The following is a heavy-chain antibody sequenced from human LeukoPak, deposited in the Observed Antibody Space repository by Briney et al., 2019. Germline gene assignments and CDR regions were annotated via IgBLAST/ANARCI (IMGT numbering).Heavy chain of an antibody. CDR3: AGGGGNAFGYFDY. CDR1: GGTFSSYA. Sequence: ASVKVSCKASGGTFSSYAISWVRQAPGQGLEWMGGIIPIFGTANYAQKFQGRVTITADESTSKAYMGMSSLRSEDKAAYYCAGGGGNAFGYFDYWGQGTLVTVSS. J-gene: IGHJ4*02. CDR2: IIPIFGTA. V-gene: IGHV1-69*13. D-gene: IGHD4-23*01.